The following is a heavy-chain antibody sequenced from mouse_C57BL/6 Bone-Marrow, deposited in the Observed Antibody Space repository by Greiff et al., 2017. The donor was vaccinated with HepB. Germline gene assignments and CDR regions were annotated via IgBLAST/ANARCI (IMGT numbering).Heavy chain of an antibody. J-gene: IGHJ1*03. CDR1: GFSINSDCY. V-gene: IGHV3-3*01. CDR3: ARAYYSNYGYFDV. Sequence: VQLKESGPSLVRPSQTLSLTCTVTGFSINSDCYWIWIRQFPGNKLEYIGYTFYSGITYYNPSLESRTYITRDTSKNQFSLKLSSVTTEDTATYYCARAYYSNYGYFDVWGTGTTVTVSS. D-gene: IGHD2-5*01. CDR2: TFYSGIT.